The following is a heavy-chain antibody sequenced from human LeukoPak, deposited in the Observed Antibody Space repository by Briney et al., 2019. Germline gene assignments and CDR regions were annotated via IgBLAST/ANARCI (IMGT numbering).Heavy chain of an antibody. Sequence: GGSLRLSCAASGFTFSSYSMNWVRQAPGKGLEWVSSISSSSSYIYYADSVKGRFTISRDNAKNSLYLQMNSLRADDTAVYYCARDGGSSYGFLSYWGQGTLVTVSS. CDR2: ISSSSSYI. V-gene: IGHV3-21*04. D-gene: IGHD5-18*01. J-gene: IGHJ4*02. CDR1: GFTFSSYS. CDR3: ARDGGSSYGFLSY.